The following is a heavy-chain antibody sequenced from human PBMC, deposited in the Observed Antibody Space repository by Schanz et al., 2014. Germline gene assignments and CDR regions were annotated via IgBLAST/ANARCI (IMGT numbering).Heavy chain of an antibody. CDR2: ISNDGSIK. CDR3: ARGIGGYGANNYFDY. J-gene: IGHJ4*02. CDR1: GFTLSSYA. Sequence: QVQLVESGGGVVQPGRSLRLSCAAYGFTLSSYAMHWVRQAPGKGLEWVALISNDGSIKYYADSVEGRFTISRDNSKNTLYLHMNTLRSEDTAVYSCARGIGGYGANNYFDYWGQGTLVTVSS. V-gene: IGHV3-30-3*01. D-gene: IGHD5-12*01.